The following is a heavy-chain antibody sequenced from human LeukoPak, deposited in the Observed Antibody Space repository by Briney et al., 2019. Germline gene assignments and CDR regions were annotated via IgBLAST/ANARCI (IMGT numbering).Heavy chain of an antibody. CDR3: ARDCSNPMCYYYYYYMDV. CDR1: GYTFTSYG. V-gene: IGHV1-18*01. J-gene: IGHJ6*03. D-gene: IGHD2-2*01. Sequence: ASVKVSCKASGYTFTSYGISWVRQAPGQGLEWMGWISAYNGNTNYAQKLQGRVTMTTDTSTSTAYMELRSLRSDDTAVYYCARDCSNPMCYYYYYYMDVWGKGTTVTVSS. CDR2: ISAYNGNT.